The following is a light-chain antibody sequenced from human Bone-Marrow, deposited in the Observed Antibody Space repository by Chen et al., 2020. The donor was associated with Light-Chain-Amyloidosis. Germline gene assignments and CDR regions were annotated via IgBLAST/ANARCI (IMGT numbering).Light chain of an antibody. CDR2: AVS. CDR3: SSFTSSSSYV. V-gene: IGLV2-14*01. J-gene: IGLJ1*01. Sequence: QSALTKPASLPGSPGRSITISGTGTSGDVGTYNYVSWYQQHPGKAPKVIIYAVSNRPSGVSNRFSGSKSGNTASLTISGLQAEDEADYYCSSFTSSSSYVFGPGTKVTVL. CDR1: SGDVGTYNY.